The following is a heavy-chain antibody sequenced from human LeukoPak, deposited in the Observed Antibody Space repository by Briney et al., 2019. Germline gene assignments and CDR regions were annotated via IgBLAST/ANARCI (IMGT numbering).Heavy chain of an antibody. CDR1: GFTFSSYS. CDR3: ARGRPSSYYDFWSGYYNDY. V-gene: IGHV3-21*01. J-gene: IGHJ4*02. D-gene: IGHD3-3*01. CDR2: ISSSSSYI. Sequence: PGGSLRLSCAASGFTFSSYSMTWVRQAPGKGLEWVSSISSSSSYIYYADSVKGRFTISRDNAKNSLYLQMNSLRAEDTAVYYCARGRPSSYYDFWSGYYNDYWGQGTLVTVSS.